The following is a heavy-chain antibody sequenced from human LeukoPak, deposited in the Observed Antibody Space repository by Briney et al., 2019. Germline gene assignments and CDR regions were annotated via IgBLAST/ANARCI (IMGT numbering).Heavy chain of an antibody. J-gene: IGHJ4*02. CDR1: GYTFTSYY. CDR3: ARRGGIYYDSSGYCDY. V-gene: IGHV1-46*01. Sequence: GASVKVSCKASGYTFTSYYMHWVRQAPGQGLEWMGIINPSGGSTSYAQKFQGRVTMTRDMSTSTVYMELSSLRSEDTAVYYCARRGGIYYDSSGYCDYWGQGTLVTVSS. CDR2: INPSGGST. D-gene: IGHD3-22*01.